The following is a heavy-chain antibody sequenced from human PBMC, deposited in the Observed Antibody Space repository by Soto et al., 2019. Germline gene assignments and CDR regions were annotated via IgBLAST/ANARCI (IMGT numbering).Heavy chain of an antibody. CDR1: GYTLTELS. CDR3: ATIGGCSSTSCPLEY. D-gene: IGHD2-2*01. J-gene: IGHJ4*02. V-gene: IGHV1-24*01. Sequence: ASVNVSCKVSGYTLTELSMHWVRQAPGKGLEWMGGFDPEDGETIYAQKFQGRVTMTEDTSTETAYMELSSLRSEDTAVYYCATIGGCSSTSCPLEYLGQGTLVNVSS. CDR2: FDPEDGET.